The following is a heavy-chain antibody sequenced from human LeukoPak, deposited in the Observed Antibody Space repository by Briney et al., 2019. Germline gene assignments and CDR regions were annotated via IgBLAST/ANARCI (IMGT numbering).Heavy chain of an antibody. V-gene: IGHV4-39*01. CDR2: FYYSGNT. CDR3: ARHGRSSYTWFDP. D-gene: IGHD3-16*02. Sequence: PSETLSLTCTVPGGSIITSSYYWGWIRQPPGKGLEWIGSFYYSGNTYYNPSLKSRVTISVDTSKNQFSLNLSSVTAADTAVYYCARHGRSSYTWFDPWGQGTLVTVSS. CDR1: GGSIITSSYY. J-gene: IGHJ5*02.